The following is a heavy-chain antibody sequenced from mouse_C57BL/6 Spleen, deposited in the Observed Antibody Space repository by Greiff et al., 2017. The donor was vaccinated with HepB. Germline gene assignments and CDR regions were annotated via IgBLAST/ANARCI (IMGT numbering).Heavy chain of an antibody. Sequence: EVKLVESGAELVRPGSSVKMSCKTSGYTFTSYGINWVKQRPGQGLEWIGYIYIGNGYTEYNEKFKGKATLTSDTSSSTAYMQLSSLTSEDSAIYFCARSVYYGSSGGAMDYWGQGTSVTVSS. J-gene: IGHJ4*01. V-gene: IGHV1-58*01. CDR1: GYTFTSYG. CDR3: ARSVYYGSSGGAMDY. D-gene: IGHD1-1*01. CDR2: IYIGNGYT.